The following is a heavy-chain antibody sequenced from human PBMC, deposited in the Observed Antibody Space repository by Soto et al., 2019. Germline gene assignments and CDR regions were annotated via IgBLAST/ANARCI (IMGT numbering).Heavy chain of an antibody. CDR2: INAGNGNT. V-gene: IGHV1-3*05. CDR1: GYTFTSYA. Sequence: QVQLVQSGAEEKKPGASVKVSCKASGYTFTSYAMHWVRQAPGQRLEWMGWINAGNGNTKYSQKFQGRVTITRDTSASAAYMELSRLRPEDTAVYYCARGGGWYVWFDPWGQGTLVNVSS. J-gene: IGHJ5*02. CDR3: ARGGGWYVWFDP. D-gene: IGHD6-19*01.